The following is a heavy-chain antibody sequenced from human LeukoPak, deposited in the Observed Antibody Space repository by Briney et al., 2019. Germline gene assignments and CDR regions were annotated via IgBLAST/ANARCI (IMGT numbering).Heavy chain of an antibody. CDR2: ISYDGSNK. CDR3: AKDHQD. J-gene: IGHJ4*02. V-gene: IGHV3-30*18. Sequence: GGSLRLSCAASGFTFSSYGMHWVRQAPGKGLEWVAVISYDGSNKYYADSVKGRFTISRDNSKNTLYLQMNSLRAEDTVVYYCAKDHQDWGQGTLVTVSS. CDR1: GFTFSSYG. D-gene: IGHD2-15*01.